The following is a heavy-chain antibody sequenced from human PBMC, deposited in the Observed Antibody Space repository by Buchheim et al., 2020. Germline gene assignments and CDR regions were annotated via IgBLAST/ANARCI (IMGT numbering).Heavy chain of an antibody. V-gene: IGHV5-51*01. CDR2: IYPGDYDT. CDR1: GYSFTSYW. Sequence: EVQLVQSGAEVKKPGESLKISCKGSGYSFTSYWIGWVRQMPGKGLEWMGIIYPGDYDTRYSPSFQGQVTISADKYIRTAYLQWSSLKASDTAMYYCARQDKDYGSGSYAYYYYGMDVWGQGTT. CDR3: ARQDKDYGSGSYAYYYYGMDV. J-gene: IGHJ6*02. D-gene: IGHD3-10*01.